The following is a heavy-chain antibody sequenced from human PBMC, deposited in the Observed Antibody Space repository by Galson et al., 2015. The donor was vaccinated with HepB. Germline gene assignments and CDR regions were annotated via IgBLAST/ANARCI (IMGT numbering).Heavy chain of an antibody. V-gene: IGHV1-69*13. CDR2: IIPIFGTA. CDR1: GGTFSSYA. D-gene: IGHD6-13*01. Sequence: SVKVSCKASGGTFSSYAISWVRQAPGQGLEWMGGIIPIFGTANYAQKFQGRVTITADESTSTAYMELSSLRSEDTAVYYCASWMAAHAGSSYSSSWDNDAFDLWGHGTMVTVSS. J-gene: IGHJ3*01. CDR3: ASWMAAHAGSSYSSSWDNDAFDL.